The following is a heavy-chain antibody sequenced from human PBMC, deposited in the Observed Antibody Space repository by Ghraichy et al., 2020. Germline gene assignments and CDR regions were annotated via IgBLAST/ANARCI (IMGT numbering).Heavy chain of an antibody. V-gene: IGHV3-66*01. Sequence: GESLNISCAASGFTVSSNYMSWVRQAAGKGLEWVSVIYSGGSTYYADSVKGRFTISRDNSKNTLYLQMNSLRAEDTAVYYCARDRYDILTGWSYYFDYWGQGTLVTVSS. CDR3: ARDRYDILTGWSYYFDY. D-gene: IGHD3-9*01. CDR1: GFTVSSNY. CDR2: IYSGGST. J-gene: IGHJ4*02.